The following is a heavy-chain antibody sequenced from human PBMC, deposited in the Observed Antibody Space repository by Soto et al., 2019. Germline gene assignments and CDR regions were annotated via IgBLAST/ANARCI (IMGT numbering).Heavy chain of an antibody. CDR3: ARVRPPFGELCASAFDI. D-gene: IGHD3-16*01. V-gene: IGHV4-34*01. CDR2: INHSGST. Sequence: SETLSLTCAVYGGSFSGYYWSWICQPPGKGLEWIGEINHSGSTNYNPSLKSRVTISVDTSKNQFSLKLSSVTAADTAVYYCARVRPPFGELCASAFDIWGQGTMVTVSS. CDR1: GGSFSGYY. J-gene: IGHJ3*02.